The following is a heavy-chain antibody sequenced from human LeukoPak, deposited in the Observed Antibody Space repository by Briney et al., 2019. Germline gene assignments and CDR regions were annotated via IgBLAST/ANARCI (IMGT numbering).Heavy chain of an antibody. V-gene: IGHV3-48*03. CDR1: GFTFSSYE. D-gene: IGHD5-18*01. CDR3: ARDSRTPGYSYGPRLDY. Sequence: GGSLRLSCAASGFTFSSYEMNWVRQAPGKGLEWVSYISSSGSTIYFADSVKGRFTISRDNAKNSLYLQMNSLRAEDTAVYYCARDSRTPGYSYGPRLDYWGQGTLVTVSS. J-gene: IGHJ4*02. CDR2: ISSSGSTI.